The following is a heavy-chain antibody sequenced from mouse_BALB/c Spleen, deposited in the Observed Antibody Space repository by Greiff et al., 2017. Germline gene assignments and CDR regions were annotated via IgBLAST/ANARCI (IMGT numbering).Heavy chain of an antibody. CDR2: IYPGDGDT. Sequence: VQLQQSGAELARPGASVKLSCKASGYTFTSYWMQWVKQRPGQGLEWIGAIYPGDGDTRYTQKFKGKATLTADKSSSTAYMQLSSLASEDSAVYYCAPSLITTVVGAMDYWGQGISVTVSS. J-gene: IGHJ4*01. D-gene: IGHD1-1*01. CDR3: APSLITTVVGAMDY. V-gene: IGHV1-87*01. CDR1: GYTFTSYW.